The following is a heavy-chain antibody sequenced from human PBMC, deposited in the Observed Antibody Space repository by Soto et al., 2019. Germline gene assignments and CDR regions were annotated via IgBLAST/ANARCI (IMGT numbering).Heavy chain of an antibody. CDR1: GFTFSSYG. D-gene: IGHD2-2*01. J-gene: IGHJ4*02. CDR2: ISYDGSNK. V-gene: IGHV3-30*03. CDR3: AGDCISTSCYFDY. Sequence: QVQLVESGGGVVQPGRSLRLSCAASGFTFSSYGMHWVRQAPGKGLEWVAVISYDGSNKYYADSVKGRFTISRDNSKNPLYLQTNSLRSEDTAVYYCAGDCISTSCYFDYLGQGTLVTVSS.